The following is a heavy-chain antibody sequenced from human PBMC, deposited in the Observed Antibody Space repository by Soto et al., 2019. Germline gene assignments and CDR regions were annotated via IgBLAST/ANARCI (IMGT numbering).Heavy chain of an antibody. D-gene: IGHD2-2*01. Sequence: PGGSLRLSCAASGFTFSSYAMSWVRQAPGKGLEWVSAISGSGGSTYYADSVKGRFTISRDNSKNTLYLQMSSLRAEDTAVYYCAKTEGIVVVPAVTLDYWGQGTLVTVSS. CDR1: GFTFSSYA. CDR2: ISGSGGST. J-gene: IGHJ4*02. V-gene: IGHV3-23*01. CDR3: AKTEGIVVVPAVTLDY.